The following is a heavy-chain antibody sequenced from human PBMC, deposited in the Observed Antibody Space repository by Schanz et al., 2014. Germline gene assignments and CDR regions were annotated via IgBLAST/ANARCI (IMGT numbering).Heavy chain of an antibody. Sequence: QVQLVQSEAAVKKPGASVKVSCKASGFTLTSHFMHWLRQAPGQGLEWMGLINPIDGSTTYVWGFHGRLTMTRDTSTTTVYMDLSPLRSEDTAVYYCARGSCTASGCYDALDLWGQGTLVTVSS. CDR3: ARGSCTASGCYDALDL. CDR2: INPIDGST. V-gene: IGHV1-46*01. J-gene: IGHJ3*01. D-gene: IGHD2-2*01. CDR1: GFTLTSHF.